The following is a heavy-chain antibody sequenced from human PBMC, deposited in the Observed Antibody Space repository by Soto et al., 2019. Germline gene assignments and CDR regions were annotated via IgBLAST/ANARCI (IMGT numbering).Heavy chain of an antibody. J-gene: IGHJ6*02. CDR1: GGSISSSSYY. CDR2: IYYSGST. D-gene: IGHD4-4*01. Sequence: SETLSLTCTVSGGSISSSSYYWGWIRQPPGKGLEWIGSIYYSGSTYYNPSLKSRVTISVDTSKNQFSLKLSSVTAADTAVYYCARQGSNREPIYYYYYGMDVWGPGTTVNVSS. CDR3: ARQGSNREPIYYYYYGMDV. V-gene: IGHV4-39*01.